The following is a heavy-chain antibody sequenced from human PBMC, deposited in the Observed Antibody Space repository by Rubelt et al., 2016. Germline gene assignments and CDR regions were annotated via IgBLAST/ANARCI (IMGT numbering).Heavy chain of an antibody. CDR3: ARDWDYYHSSGYADAFDI. D-gene: IGHD3-22*01. CDR2: IYYSGST. J-gene: IGHJ3*02. CDR1: GGSIRSSTYY. Sequence: QLQLQESGPGLVKPSETLSLTCTVSGGSIRSSTYYWGWIRQPPGKGLEWIGSIYYSGSTYYNPSLKCRVTISVDTSKNQFSLKLSSVTAADTAVYYCARDWDYYHSSGYADAFDIWGQGTMVTVSS. V-gene: IGHV4-39*07.